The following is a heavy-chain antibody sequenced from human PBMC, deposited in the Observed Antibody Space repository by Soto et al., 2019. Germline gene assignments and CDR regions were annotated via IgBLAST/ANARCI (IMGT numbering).Heavy chain of an antibody. J-gene: IGHJ4*02. CDR1: GFTFSTYS. CDR2: ISSSSSYI. D-gene: IGHD5-12*01. V-gene: IGHV3-21*02. CDR3: ASGGGWGDGYNFWFDY. Sequence: EVQLVESGGGLVKPGGSLRLSCAASGFTFSTYSMNWVRQAPGKGLEWVSSISSSSSYIYYADSVKGRFTISRDNAKNSLNLQKSSLRAGETAVYYGASGGGWGDGYNFWFDYWGQGTLVTVSS.